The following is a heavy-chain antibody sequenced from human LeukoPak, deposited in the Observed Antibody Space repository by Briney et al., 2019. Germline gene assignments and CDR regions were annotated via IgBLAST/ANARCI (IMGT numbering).Heavy chain of an antibody. D-gene: IGHD3-10*01. CDR1: GGSFSGYY. J-gene: IGHJ5*02. CDR3: ARGEGDNYYGSGSYYNWFDP. CDR2: INHSGST. V-gene: IGHV4-34*01. Sequence: SETLSLTCAVYGGSFSGYYWSWIRQPPGKGLEWIGEINHSGSTNYNPSLKSRVTISVDTSKKQFSLKLSSVTAADTAVYYCARGEGDNYYGSGSYYNWFDPWGQGTLVTVSS.